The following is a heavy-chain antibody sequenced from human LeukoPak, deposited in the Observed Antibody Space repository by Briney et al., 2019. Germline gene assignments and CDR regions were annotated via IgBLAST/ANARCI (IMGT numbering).Heavy chain of an antibody. J-gene: IGHJ4*02. D-gene: IGHD3-22*01. Sequence: SSETLSLTCTVSGGSISSYYWSWIRQPPGKGLEWIGYIYYSGSTYYNPSLKSRVTISVDTSKNQFSLKLSSVTAADTAVYYCARSPDYYDSSGYYGDWGQGTLVTVSS. CDR2: IYYSGST. CDR3: ARSPDYYDSSGYYGD. CDR1: GGSISSYY. V-gene: IGHV4-30-4*01.